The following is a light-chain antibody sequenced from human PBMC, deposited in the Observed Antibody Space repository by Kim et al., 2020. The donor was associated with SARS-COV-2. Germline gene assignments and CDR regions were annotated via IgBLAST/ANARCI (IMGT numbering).Light chain of an antibody. CDR1: QSVSSNY. CDR3: QQYGSSPRT. V-gene: IGKV3-20*01. CDR2: GAS. J-gene: IGKJ1*01. Sequence: EIVLTQSPGTLSLSPGERATLSCRASQSVSSNYLAWYQQKPVQAPRLLIYGASSRATGIPDRFSGSGSGTDFTLTISRLEAEDFAVYYCQQYGSSPRTFGQGTKVDIK.